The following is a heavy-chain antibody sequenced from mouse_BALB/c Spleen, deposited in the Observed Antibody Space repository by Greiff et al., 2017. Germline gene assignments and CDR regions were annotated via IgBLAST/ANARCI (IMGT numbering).Heavy chain of an antibody. CDR3: AREGSYAMDY. Sequence: QVQLQQSGPGLVAPSQSLSITCTVSGFSLTSYGVHWVRQPPGKGLEWLGVIWAGGSTNYNSALMSRLSISKDNSKSQVFLKMNSLQTDDTAMYYFAREGSYAMDYWGQGTSVTVSS. CDR2: IWAGGST. V-gene: IGHV2-9*02. J-gene: IGHJ4*01. CDR1: GFSLTSYG. D-gene: IGHD1-1*01.